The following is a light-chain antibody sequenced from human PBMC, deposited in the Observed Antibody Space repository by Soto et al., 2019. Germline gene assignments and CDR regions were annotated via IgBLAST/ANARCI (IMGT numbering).Light chain of an antibody. CDR3: QQYNNWPPYT. J-gene: IGKJ2*01. CDR1: QSVSSN. CDR2: GAS. Sequence: EIVMTQSPATLSVSQGERATLSCRASQSVSSNLAWYQQKPGQAPRLLIYGASTRATGIPARFSGSGSGTEFTLTISSRQSEDFALYYCQQYNNWPPYTFGQGTKLEIK. V-gene: IGKV3-15*01.